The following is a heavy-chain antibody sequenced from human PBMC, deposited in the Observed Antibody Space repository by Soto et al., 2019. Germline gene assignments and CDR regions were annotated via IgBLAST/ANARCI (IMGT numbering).Heavy chain of an antibody. J-gene: IGHJ4*02. CDR2: IYNDGSNT. Sequence: GGSLRLSCAASGFTFSSYGMHWVRQAPGKGLVWVSSIYNDGSNTCYADSVKGRFTISRDNAKNTLYLQMNSLRAEDTAVYYCARDGDPILRCLDYWGQGTLVTVSS. CDR3: ARDGDPILRCLDY. V-gene: IGHV3-74*01. CDR1: GFTFSSYG. D-gene: IGHD4-17*01.